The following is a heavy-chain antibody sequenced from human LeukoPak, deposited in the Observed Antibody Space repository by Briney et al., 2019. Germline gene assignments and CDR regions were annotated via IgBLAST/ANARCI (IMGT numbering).Heavy chain of an antibody. J-gene: IGHJ4*02. CDR2: IYHRGST. CDR3: ATYVWGSYRYGY. D-gene: IGHD3-16*02. V-gene: IGHV4-38-2*02. CDR1: GYSISTGYY. Sequence: PSETLSLTCTVSGYSISTGYYWGWIRQPPGKGLEWIGSIYHRGSTYYNPSLKRRVTISVDTSKNQFSLRLSSVTAADTAVYYCATYVWGSYRYGYWGQGTLVTVSS.